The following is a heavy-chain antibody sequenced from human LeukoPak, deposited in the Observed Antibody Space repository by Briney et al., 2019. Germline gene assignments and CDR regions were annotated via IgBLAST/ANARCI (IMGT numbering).Heavy chain of an antibody. Sequence: PGGSVRLSCAASGFTFTFYWMSWVRQAPGKGLEWVANIKQDGSDKYYVGSVKGRFTISRDNSKNSLYLQMNSLRAEDTAFYFYARHSNKYDYDSSGHYRSFDYWGQGTPVSVSS. V-gene: IGHV3-7*01. CDR2: IKQDGSDK. D-gene: IGHD3-22*01. J-gene: IGHJ4*02. CDR1: GFTFTFYW. CDR3: ARHSNKYDYDSSGHYRSFDY.